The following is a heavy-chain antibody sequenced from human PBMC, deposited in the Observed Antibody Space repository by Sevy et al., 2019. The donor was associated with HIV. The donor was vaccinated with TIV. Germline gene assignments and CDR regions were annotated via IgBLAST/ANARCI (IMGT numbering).Heavy chain of an antibody. Sequence: GGSLRLSCAASGFTFSSYAMHWVRQAPGKGLEWVAVISYDGSNKYYADSVKGRFTISRDNSKNTLYLQMNSLRAEDTAVYYCARDLVVVPAASYYYNGMDVWGQGTTVTVSS. D-gene: IGHD2-2*01. CDR3: ARDLVVVPAASYYYNGMDV. J-gene: IGHJ6*02. V-gene: IGHV3-30*04. CDR1: GFTFSSYA. CDR2: ISYDGSNK.